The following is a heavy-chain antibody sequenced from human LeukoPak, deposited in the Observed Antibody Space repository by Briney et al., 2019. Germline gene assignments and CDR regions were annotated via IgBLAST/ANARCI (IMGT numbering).Heavy chain of an antibody. J-gene: IGHJ4*02. CDR3: ARTVAYYYGSGSYYDY. D-gene: IGHD3-10*01. CDR1: GFTFSNYG. V-gene: IGHV3-30*02. Sequence: GGSLRLSCAASGFTFSNYGMHWVRQAPGKGLEWVTFIRYDGSEKYYADSVKGRITISRDNSKNTLYLQMNSLRAEDTAVYYCARTVAYYYGSGSYYDYWGQGTLVTVSS. CDR2: IRYDGSEK.